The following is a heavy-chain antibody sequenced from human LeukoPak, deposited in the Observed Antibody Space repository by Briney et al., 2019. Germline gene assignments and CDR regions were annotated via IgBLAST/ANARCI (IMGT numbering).Heavy chain of an antibody. D-gene: IGHD6-19*01. J-gene: IGHJ4*02. V-gene: IGHV1-69*04. Sequence: ASVKVSCKASGGTFSSYAISWVRQAPGQGLEWMGRIIPILGIANYAQKFQGRVTITADKSTSTAYMELSSLRSEDTAVYYCARDRGGGYSSGWFPADWDQGTLVTVSS. CDR1: GGTFSSYA. CDR3: ARDRGGGYSSGWFPAD. CDR2: IIPILGIA.